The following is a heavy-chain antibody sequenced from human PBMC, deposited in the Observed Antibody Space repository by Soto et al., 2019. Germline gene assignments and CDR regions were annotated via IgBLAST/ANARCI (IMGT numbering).Heavy chain of an antibody. CDR2: MNPNSGNT. J-gene: IGHJ6*02. Sequence: GLEWMGWMNPNSGNTGYAQKFQGRVTMTRNTSISTAYMELSSLRSEDMAVYYCARGSISQYYYYYGMDVWGQGTTVT. V-gene: IGHV1-8*01. CDR3: ARGSISQYYYYYGMDV.